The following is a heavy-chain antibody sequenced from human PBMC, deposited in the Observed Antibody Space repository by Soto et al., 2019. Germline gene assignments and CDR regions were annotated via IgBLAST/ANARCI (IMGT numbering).Heavy chain of an antibody. CDR3: PDRVGARGSFDY. CDR2: IYWNGDT. Sequence: SGPTLVNPTQTVTLTCTFSGFSLTSSGVSVGWIRQPPGKALEWLAFIYWNGDTRYRPSLQSRLTITKDNSNKQVVLTMTNMDPLDPATYCQPDRVGARGSFDYWSQGVLVTVSS. V-gene: IGHV2-5*01. CDR1: GFSLTSSGVS. J-gene: IGHJ4*02.